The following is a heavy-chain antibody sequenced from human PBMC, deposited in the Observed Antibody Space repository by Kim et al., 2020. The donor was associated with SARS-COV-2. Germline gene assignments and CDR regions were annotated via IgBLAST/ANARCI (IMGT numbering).Heavy chain of an antibody. J-gene: IGHJ4*02. D-gene: IGHD6-6*01. V-gene: IGHV4-31*03. CDR1: GGSISSGGYY. Sequence: SETLSLTCTVSGGSISSGGYYWSWIRQHPGKGLEWIGYIYYSGSTYYNPSLKSRVTISVDTSKNQFSLKLSSVTAADTAVYYCARVAYSSSSDEIDYWGQGTLVTVSS. CDR2: IYYSGST. CDR3: ARVAYSSSSDEIDY.